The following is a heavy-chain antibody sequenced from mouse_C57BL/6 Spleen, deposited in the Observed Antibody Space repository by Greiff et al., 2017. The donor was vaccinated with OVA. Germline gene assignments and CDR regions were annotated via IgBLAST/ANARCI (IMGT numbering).Heavy chain of an antibody. CDR2: ISYDGSN. Sequence: DVKLQESGPGLVKPSQSLSLTCSVTGYSITSGYYWNWIRQFPGNKLEWMGYISYDGSNNYNPSLKNRISITRDTSKNQFFLKLNSVTTEDTATYYCARFYGNYVGYAMDYWGQGTSVTVSS. J-gene: IGHJ4*01. CDR1: GYSITSGYY. CDR3: ARFYGNYVGYAMDY. D-gene: IGHD2-1*01. V-gene: IGHV3-6*01.